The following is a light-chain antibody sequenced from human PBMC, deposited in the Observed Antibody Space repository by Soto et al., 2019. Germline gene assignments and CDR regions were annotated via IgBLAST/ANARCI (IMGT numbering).Light chain of an antibody. CDR2: GAS. Sequence: EIVLTQSPGTLALSPWERAALSCVAIQSVSSSYLAWYQQKPGQAPRLLIYGASSRATGTPDRFSGSGSGTDFTLTISRLEPEDFAVYYCQQYDTSPPLTFGGGTKV. CDR3: QQYDTSPPLT. V-gene: IGKV3-20*01. CDR1: QSVSSSY. J-gene: IGKJ4*01.